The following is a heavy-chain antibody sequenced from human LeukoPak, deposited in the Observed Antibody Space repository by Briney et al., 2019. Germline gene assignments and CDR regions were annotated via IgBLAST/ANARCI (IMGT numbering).Heavy chain of an antibody. CDR3: ARGDDSGYYDYFDY. D-gene: IGHD3-22*01. CDR1: GFTVDSSY. J-gene: IGHJ4*02. V-gene: IGHV3-53*01. Sequence: GGSLRLSCAASGFTVDSSYLSWVRQAPGKGLEWVSTIYTGGNTYYAASVKGRFTISRDFSKNTVFLHMNSLRAEDTAMYYCARGDDSGYYDYFDYWGQGALVTVSS. CDR2: IYTGGNT.